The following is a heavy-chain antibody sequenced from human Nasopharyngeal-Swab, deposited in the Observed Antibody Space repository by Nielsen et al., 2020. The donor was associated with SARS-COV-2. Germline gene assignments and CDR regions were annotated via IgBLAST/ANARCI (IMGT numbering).Heavy chain of an antibody. J-gene: IGHJ4*02. CDR3: GRLTKTTVTRRLYFDY. CDR1: GGSLSSSNYY. D-gene: IGHD4-11*01. Sequence: SETLSLTCTVSGGSLSSSNYYWGWIRQPPGKGLEWIGTVSYSGPTYYNPSLKSRVTVSVDTSKNHLSLRLTSVTAADTAVYYCGRLTKTTVTRRLYFDYWGQGTLVTVSS. V-gene: IGHV4-39*02. CDR2: VSYSGPT.